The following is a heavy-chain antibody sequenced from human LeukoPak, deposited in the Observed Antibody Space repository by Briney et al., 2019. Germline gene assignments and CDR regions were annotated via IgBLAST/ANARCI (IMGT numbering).Heavy chain of an antibody. CDR3: AREADGDYGEAFDI. D-gene: IGHD4-17*01. J-gene: IGHJ3*02. Sequence: KAGGSLRLSCAASGFTFSSYSMNWVRQAPGKGLEWVSSISSSSSYIYYADSVKGRFTISRDNAKNSLYLQMNSLRAEDTAVYYCAREADGDYGEAFDIWGQGTMVTVSS. CDR2: ISSSSSYI. V-gene: IGHV3-21*01. CDR1: GFTFSSYS.